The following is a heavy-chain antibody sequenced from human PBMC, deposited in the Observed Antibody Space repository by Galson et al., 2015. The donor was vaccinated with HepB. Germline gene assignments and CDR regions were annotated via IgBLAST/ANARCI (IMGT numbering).Heavy chain of an antibody. CDR1: GFTFNRYA. V-gene: IGHV3-23*01. CDR3: AKDVQLDGPWYFDV. J-gene: IGHJ2*01. D-gene: IGHD5-24*01. Sequence: SLRLSCAVSGFTFNRYAMNWARQAPGKGLEWVSAITGDGGRTYYADSVKGRSTISRDNSKNTLFLQMNSLRAEDTAIYYCAKDVQLDGPWYFDVWGRGTLVTVSS. CDR2: ITGDGGRT.